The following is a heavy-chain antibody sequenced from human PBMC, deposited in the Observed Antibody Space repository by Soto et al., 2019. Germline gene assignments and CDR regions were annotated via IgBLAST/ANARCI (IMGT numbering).Heavy chain of an antibody. J-gene: IGHJ4*02. D-gene: IGHD2-21*01. V-gene: IGHV1-18*04. Sequence: QVQLVQSGAELKKPGASVKVSCKASGYTFTNHGISWVRQAPGQGLEWVGWVSGYNDKTKSAQKFQGRVTMTTDTSTNTAYMELRSLLSDDTAVYFCARDFYPVAYFFDDWGQGTLVTVSS. CDR2: VSGYNDKT. CDR3: ARDFYPVAYFFDD. CDR1: GYTFTNHG.